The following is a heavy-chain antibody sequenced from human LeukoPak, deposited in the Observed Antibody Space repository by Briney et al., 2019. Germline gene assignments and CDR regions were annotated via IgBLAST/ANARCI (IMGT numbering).Heavy chain of an antibody. J-gene: IGHJ3*02. Sequence: PSETLSLTCAVSGGSISSSNWWSWVRQPPGKGLEWIGEIYHSGSANYNPSLKSRVTISVDKSKNQFSLRLSSVTAADTAVYYCARGGIVVANTGAFDIWGQGTMVPVSS. D-gene: IGHD3-22*01. V-gene: IGHV4-4*02. CDR1: GGSISSSNW. CDR3: ARGGIVVANTGAFDI. CDR2: IYHSGSA.